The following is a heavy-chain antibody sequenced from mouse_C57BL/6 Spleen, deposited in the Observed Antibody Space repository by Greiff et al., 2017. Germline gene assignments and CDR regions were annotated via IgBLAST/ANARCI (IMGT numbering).Heavy chain of an antibody. CDR2: IHPSDSDT. V-gene: IGHV1-74*01. Sequence: VQLQQPGAELVKPGASVKVSCKASGYTFTSYWMHWVKQRPGQGLEWIGRIHPSDSDTNYNQKFKGKATLTVDKSSSTAYMQLSSLTSEDSAVYYWAMGDYYGGSLFAYWGQGTLVTVSA. CDR1: GYTFTSYW. CDR3: AMGDYYGGSLFAY. D-gene: IGHD1-2*01. J-gene: IGHJ3*01.